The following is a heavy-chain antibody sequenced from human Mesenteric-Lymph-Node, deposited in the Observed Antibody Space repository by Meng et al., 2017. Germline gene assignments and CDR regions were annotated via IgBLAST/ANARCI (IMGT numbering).Heavy chain of an antibody. CDR1: GGSFSGYY. CDR2: INHSGST. V-gene: IGHV4-34*01. D-gene: IGHD4-17*01. J-gene: IGHJ3*02. CDR3: AREGIPPLGGPTTYDAFDI. Sequence: GSLRLSCAVYGGSFSGYYWSWIRQPPGKGLEWIGEINHSGSTNYNPSLKSRVTISVDTSKNQFSLKLSSVTAADTAVYYCAREGIPPLGGPTTYDAFDIWGQGTMVTVSS.